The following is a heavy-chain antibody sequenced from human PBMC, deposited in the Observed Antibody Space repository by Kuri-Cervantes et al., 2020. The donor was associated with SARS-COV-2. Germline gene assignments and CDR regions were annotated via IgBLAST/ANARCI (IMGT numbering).Heavy chain of an antibody. J-gene: IGHJ6*02. CDR1: GYTFTSYG. D-gene: IGHD3-3*01. CDR2: ISAYNGNT. CDR3: ASGIGGFWSGYPPFNYYYYYGMDV. V-gene: IGHV1-18*04. Sequence: ASVKVSCKASGYTFTSYGISWVRQAPGQGLEWMGWISAYNGNTNYAQKLQGRVTMTTDTSTSTAYMELRSLRSDDTAVYYCASGIGGFWSGYPPFNYYYYYGMDVWGQGTTVTVSS.